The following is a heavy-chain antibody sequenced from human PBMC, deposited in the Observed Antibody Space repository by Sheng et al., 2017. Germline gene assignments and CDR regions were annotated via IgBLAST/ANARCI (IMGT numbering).Heavy chain of an antibody. CDR2: IGTAGDT. V-gene: IGHV3-13*01. J-gene: IGHJ6*03. CDR1: GFTFSSYD. Sequence: EVQLVESGGGLVQPGGSLRLSCAASGFTFSSYDMHWVRQATGKGLEWVSAIGTAGDTYYPGSVKGRFTISRENAKNSLYLQMNSLRAGDTAVYYCARAPVAARYYYMDVWGKGTTVTVSS. D-gene: IGHD6-6*01. CDR3: ARAPVAARYYYMDV.